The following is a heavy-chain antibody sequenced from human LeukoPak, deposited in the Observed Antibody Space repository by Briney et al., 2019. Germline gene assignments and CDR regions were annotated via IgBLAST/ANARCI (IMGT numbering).Heavy chain of an antibody. CDR3: AVGYCSSPSFCG. CDR1: GYSFTSYG. D-gene: IGHD2-2*01. J-gene: IGHJ4*02. Sequence: ASVKVSCKASGYSFTSYGISWVRQAPGQRLEWMGWISTYNGNTNYAQKLQGRVTMTTDTSTSTAYMELRSLRSDDTAMYYCAVGYCSSPSFCGWGQGTLVTVSS. CDR2: ISTYNGNT. V-gene: IGHV1-18*01.